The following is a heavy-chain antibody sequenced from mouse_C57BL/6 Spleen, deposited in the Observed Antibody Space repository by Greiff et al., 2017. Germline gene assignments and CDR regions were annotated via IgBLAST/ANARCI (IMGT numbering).Heavy chain of an antibody. J-gene: IGHJ4*01. V-gene: IGHV8-8*01. CDR1: GFSLSTFGMG. CDR3: ARSYDCYYPYYAMDY. Sequence: QVTLKVSGPGILQPSQTLSLTCSFSGFSLSTFGMGVGWIRQPSGKGLEWLAHIWWDDDKYYHPALKSRLTISKDTSKNQVFLKIANVDTADTATYYCARSYDCYYPYYAMDYWGQGTSVTVSS. CDR2: IWWDDDK. D-gene: IGHD2-3*01.